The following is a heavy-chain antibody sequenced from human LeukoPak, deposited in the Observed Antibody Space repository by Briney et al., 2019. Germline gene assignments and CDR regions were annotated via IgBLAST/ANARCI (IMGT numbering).Heavy chain of an antibody. CDR2: INSDGSST. CDR3: ARDRNYYDSSGELDY. D-gene: IGHD3-22*01. Sequence: GGSLRLSCAASGFTFSSYWMHWVRQAPGKGLAWVSRINSDGSSTSYADSVKGRFTISRDNAKNTLYLQMNSLRAEDTAVYYCARDRNYYDSSGELDYWGQGTLVTVSS. CDR1: GFTFSSYW. J-gene: IGHJ4*02. V-gene: IGHV3-74*01.